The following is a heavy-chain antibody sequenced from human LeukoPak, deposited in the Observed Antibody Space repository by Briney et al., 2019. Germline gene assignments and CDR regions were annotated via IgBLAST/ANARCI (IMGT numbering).Heavy chain of an antibody. CDR2: ISSSSSYI. Sequence: GGSLRLSCAASGFTFSSYSMNWVRQAPGKGLEWVSSISSSSSYIYYADSVKGRFTISRDMSKNTVYLQMNSLRADDTAVYYCARDRAPPTSWYFDVWGRGTLVAVSS. CDR3: ARDRAPPTSWYFDV. V-gene: IGHV3-21*04. CDR1: GFTFSSYS. D-gene: IGHD3-10*01. J-gene: IGHJ2*01.